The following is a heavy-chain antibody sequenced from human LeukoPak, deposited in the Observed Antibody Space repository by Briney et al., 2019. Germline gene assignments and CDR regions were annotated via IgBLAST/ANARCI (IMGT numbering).Heavy chain of an antibody. D-gene: IGHD3-22*01. CDR3: AKAYYDSSGYSYYFDY. Sequence: GGSLTLSCAASGFPFSAYSMNWVRQAPGKGLEWVSSISGSSSYMFYADSVKGRFTISRDNAKNSLYLQMNSLRAEDTAVYYCAKAYYDSSGYSYYFDYWGQGTLVTVSS. CDR2: ISGSSSYM. V-gene: IGHV3-21*01. CDR1: GFPFSAYS. J-gene: IGHJ4*02.